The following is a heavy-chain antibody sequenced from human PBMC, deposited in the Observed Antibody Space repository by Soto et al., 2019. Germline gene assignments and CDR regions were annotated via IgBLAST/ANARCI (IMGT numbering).Heavy chain of an antibody. CDR2: ISTNGGST. CDR3: VKGEYYYDSSGYYPFDY. CDR1: GFTFSSYA. V-gene: IGHV3-64D*06. J-gene: IGHJ4*02. D-gene: IGHD3-22*01. Sequence: PGGSLRLSCSASGFTFSSYAMHWVRQAPGKGLEYVSPISTNGGSTHYADSVKGRFTISRDNSKNTQYLQMSSLRADDTAVYYCVKGEYYYDSSGYYPFDYWGQGTLVTVS.